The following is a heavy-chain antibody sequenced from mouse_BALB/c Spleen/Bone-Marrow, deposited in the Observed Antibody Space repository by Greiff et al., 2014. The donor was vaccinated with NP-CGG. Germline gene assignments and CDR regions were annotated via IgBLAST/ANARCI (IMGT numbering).Heavy chain of an antibody. CDR2: INPSNGRT. V-gene: IGHV1S81*02. J-gene: IGHJ2*01. CDR1: GYTFTNYW. CDR3: ARGFDY. Sequence: QVQLQQSGAELVKPGASVKLSCKASGYTFTNYWMHWVKQRPGQGIEWIGEINPSNGRTNYNEKFKSKATLTVDKSSSTAYMQLSSLTSEDSAVYYCARGFDYWGQGTTLTVSS.